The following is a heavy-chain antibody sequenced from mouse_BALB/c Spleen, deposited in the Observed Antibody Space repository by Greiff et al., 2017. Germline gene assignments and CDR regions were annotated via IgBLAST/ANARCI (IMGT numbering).Heavy chain of an antibody. V-gene: IGHV1-82*01. CDR1: GYAFSSSW. Sequence: QVQLQQSGPELVKPGASVKISCKASGYAFSSSWMNWVKQRPGQGLEWIGRIYPGEGDTNYNGKFKGKATLTADKYSSTAYMQLSSLTSVDSAVYFCARGGTSWFAYWGQGTLVTVSA. CDR3: ARGGTSWFAY. D-gene: IGHD2-14*01. CDR2: IYPGEGDT. J-gene: IGHJ3*01.